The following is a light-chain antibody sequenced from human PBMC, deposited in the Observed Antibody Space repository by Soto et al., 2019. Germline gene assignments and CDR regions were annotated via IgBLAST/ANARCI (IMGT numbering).Light chain of an antibody. CDR1: QSVSSSY. V-gene: IGKV3-20*01. CDR2: GAS. Sequence: EIVLTQCPVTLSLSPGEVATLCCRVRQSVSSSYLAWYQQKPGQAPRTIIYGASSRATGIPARFSVTGSGSEFTLTISSLKHEDFAIYYCHQYNNWTGTFGQGTKVDIK. CDR3: HQYNNWTGT. J-gene: IGKJ1*01.